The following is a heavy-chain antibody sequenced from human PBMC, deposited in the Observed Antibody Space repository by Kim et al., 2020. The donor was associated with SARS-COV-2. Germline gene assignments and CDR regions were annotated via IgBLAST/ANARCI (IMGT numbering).Heavy chain of an antibody. CDR1: GGSISSHY. J-gene: IGHJ4*02. CDR2: MYHSGST. CDR3: ARVGTSGYPYYFDY. V-gene: IGHV4-59*11. D-gene: IGHD3-22*01. Sequence: SETLSLTCTVSGGSISSHYWSWIRQPPGKGLEWIGYMYHSGSTNYNPSLKSRVTMSVDTSKNQLSLRLSSVTAADTAVYYCARVGTSGYPYYFDYWGQGT.